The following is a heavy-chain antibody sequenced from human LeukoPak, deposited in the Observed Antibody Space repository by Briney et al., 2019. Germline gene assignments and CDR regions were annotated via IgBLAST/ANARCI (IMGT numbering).Heavy chain of an antibody. CDR1: GYTFTSYG. CDR2: ISAYNGNT. CDR3: ARGPLNSWYFYFDY. J-gene: IGHJ4*02. V-gene: IGHV1-18*01. D-gene: IGHD6-13*01. Sequence: ASVKVSCKASGYTFTSYGISWVRQAPGLGLEWMGWISAYNGNTNYAQKLQGRVTMTTDTSTSTAYMELRSLRSDDTAVYYCARGPLNSWYFYFDYWGQGTLVTVSS.